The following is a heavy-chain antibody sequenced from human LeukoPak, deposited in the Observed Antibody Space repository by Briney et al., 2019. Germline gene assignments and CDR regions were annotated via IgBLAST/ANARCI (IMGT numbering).Heavy chain of an antibody. Sequence: VASVKVSCKASGYTFASYSLHWVRQAPGQGLEWLGRIYVDDASTHYAQEFQGRVIITRDTSTYTVYMDLSSLRSEDTGVYYCAREFPGGTRGFDYWGQGTLVTVSS. CDR3: AREFPGGTRGFDY. J-gene: IGHJ4*02. CDR1: GYTFASYS. V-gene: IGHV1-46*01. D-gene: IGHD1-26*01. CDR2: IYVDDAST.